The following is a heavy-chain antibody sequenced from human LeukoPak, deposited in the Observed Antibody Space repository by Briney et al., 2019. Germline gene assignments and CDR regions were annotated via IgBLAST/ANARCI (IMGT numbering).Heavy chain of an antibody. CDR2: IYSGGNT. V-gene: IGHV3-66*02. D-gene: IGHD2-8*01. CDR3: ARQPDCTNGVCSFYFDY. CDR1: GFTVSSNY. J-gene: IGHJ4*02. Sequence: PGGSLRLSCAASGFTVSSNYMSWVRQAPGKGLEWVSVIYSGGNTYYADSVKGRFTISRDNSRNTLYLQMNSLRPEDTAVYYCARQPDCTNGVCSFYFDYWGQGTLVTVSS.